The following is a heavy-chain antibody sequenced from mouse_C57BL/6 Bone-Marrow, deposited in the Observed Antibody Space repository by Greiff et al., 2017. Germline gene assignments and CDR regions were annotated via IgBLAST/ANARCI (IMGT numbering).Heavy chain of an antibody. V-gene: IGHV1-80*01. J-gene: IGHJ2*01. CDR2: IYPGDGDT. CDR3: ARGHYYGSLP. D-gene: IGHD1-1*01. CDR1: GYAFSSYW. Sequence: VKLQQSGAELVKPGASVKISCKASGYAFSSYWMNWVKQRPGKGLEWIGQIYPGDGDTNYNEKFKGKATLTADKSSSTAYMQLSSLTSEDSAVYFCARGHYYGSLPWGQGTTLTVSS.